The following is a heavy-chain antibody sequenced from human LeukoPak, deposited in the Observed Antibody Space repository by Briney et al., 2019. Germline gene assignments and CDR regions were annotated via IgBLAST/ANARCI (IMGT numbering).Heavy chain of an antibody. Sequence: PGGSLRLSCAASGFTFSSYAMSWVRQAPGKGLEGVSAISGSGGSTYYADSVKGRFTISRDNSKNTLYLQMNSLRAEDTAVYYCAKPPLSRNVWYFDLWGRGTLVTVSS. CDR1: GFTFSSYA. V-gene: IGHV3-23*01. CDR3: AKPPLSRNVWYFDL. CDR2: ISGSGGST. J-gene: IGHJ2*01.